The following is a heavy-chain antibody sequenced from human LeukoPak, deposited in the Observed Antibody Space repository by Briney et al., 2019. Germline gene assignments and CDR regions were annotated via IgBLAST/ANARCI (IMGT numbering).Heavy chain of an antibody. V-gene: IGHV3-23*01. D-gene: IGHD6-19*01. CDR2: ISGSGGST. Sequence: GGSLRLSCAASGFTFSSYAMSWVRQAPGEGLEWVSAISGSGGSTYYADSVKGRFTISRDNSKNTLYLQMNSLRAEDTAVYYCAKDSILASSGFDYWGQGTLVTVSS. CDR3: AKDSILASSGFDY. CDR1: GFTFSSYA. J-gene: IGHJ4*02.